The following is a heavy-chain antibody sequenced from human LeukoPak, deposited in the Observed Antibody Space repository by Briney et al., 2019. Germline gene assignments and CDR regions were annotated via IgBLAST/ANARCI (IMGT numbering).Heavy chain of an antibody. V-gene: IGHV4-59*06. J-gene: IGHJ3*02. CDR1: GGSISSYY. Sequence: SETLSLTCTVSGGSISSYYWSWIRQHPGKGLEWIGYIYYSGSTYYNPSLKSRVTISVDTSKNQFSLKLSSVTAADTAVYYCARERSGCYGAFDIWGQGTMVTVSS. CDR3: ARERSGCYGAFDI. CDR2: IYYSGST. D-gene: IGHD3-22*01.